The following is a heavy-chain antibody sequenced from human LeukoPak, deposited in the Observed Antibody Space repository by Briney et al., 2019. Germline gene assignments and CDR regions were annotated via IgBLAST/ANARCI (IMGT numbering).Heavy chain of an antibody. CDR3: AKRYSSNWYRDDAFDI. D-gene: IGHD6-13*01. CDR2: ISSSSSYI. J-gene: IGHJ3*02. CDR1: GFAFSSYS. V-gene: IGHV3-21*04. Sequence: PGGSLRLSCAASGFAFSSYSMNWVRQAPGKGLEWVSSISSSSSYIYYADSVKGRFTISRDNAKNSLYLQMNSLRAEDTAVYYCAKRYSSNWYRDDAFDIWGQGTMVTVSS.